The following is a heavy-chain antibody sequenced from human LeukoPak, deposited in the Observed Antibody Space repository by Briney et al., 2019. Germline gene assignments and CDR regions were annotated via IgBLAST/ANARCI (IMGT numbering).Heavy chain of an antibody. D-gene: IGHD3-3*01. CDR3: AGPNRRPDFWSRYYYYYMDV. Sequence: SVKVSCKASGGTFSSYAISWVRQAPGQGLEWMGGIIPIFGTANYAQKFQGRVTITADESTSTAYMELSSLRSEDTAVYYCAGPNRRPDFWSRYYYYYMDVWGKGTTVTVSS. J-gene: IGHJ6*03. CDR1: GGTFSSYA. CDR2: IIPIFGTA. V-gene: IGHV1-69*01.